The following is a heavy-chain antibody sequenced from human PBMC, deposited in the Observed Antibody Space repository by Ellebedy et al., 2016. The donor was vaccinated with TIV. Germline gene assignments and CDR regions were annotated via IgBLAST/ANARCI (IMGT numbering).Heavy chain of an antibody. D-gene: IGHD3-10*01. CDR3: ARETFNDVDLKLWGVFDI. CDR1: ELNVSSNY. Sequence: GESLKISCAASELNVSSNYMSWVRQSPGKGLEWVSLISIDSTTYYADSVKGRFTISSENSKNTLYIQMNSLRAEDTAVYYCARETFNDVDLKLWGVFDIWGQGTMVTVSS. J-gene: IGHJ3*02. CDR2: ISIDSTT. V-gene: IGHV3-66*01.